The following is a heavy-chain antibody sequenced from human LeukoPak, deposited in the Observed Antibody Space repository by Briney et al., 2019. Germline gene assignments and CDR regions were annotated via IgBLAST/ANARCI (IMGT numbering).Heavy chain of an antibody. D-gene: IGHD5-12*01. CDR1: GFTFTNAW. Sequence: GGSLRLSCAASGFTFTNAWMNWARQAPGKGLEWVSLIYSGSSTYYADSVKGRFTISRDKSKNTLYLQMSSLRVEDTAVYYCAMGAIVATIDYWGQGTLVTVSS. V-gene: IGHV3-66*01. J-gene: IGHJ4*02. CDR3: AMGAIVATIDY. CDR2: IYSGSST.